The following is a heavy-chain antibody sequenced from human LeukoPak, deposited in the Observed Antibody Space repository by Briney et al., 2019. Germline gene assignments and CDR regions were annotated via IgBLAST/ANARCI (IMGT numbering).Heavy chain of an antibody. CDR1: GFTFSSYG. CDR3: ARGRKLRYFDWSLLPPTDYYGMDV. V-gene: IGHV3-33*01. D-gene: IGHD3-9*01. CDR2: IWYDGSNK. Sequence: GGSLRLSCAASGFTFSSYGMHWVRQAPGKGLEWVAVIWYDGSNKYYADSVEGRFTISRDNSKNTLYLQMNSLRAEDTAVYYCARGRKLRYFDWSLLPPTDYYGMDVWGQGTTVTVSS. J-gene: IGHJ6*02.